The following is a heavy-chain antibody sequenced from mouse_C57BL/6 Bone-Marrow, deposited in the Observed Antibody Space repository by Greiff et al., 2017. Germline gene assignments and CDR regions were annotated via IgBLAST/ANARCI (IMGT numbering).Heavy chain of an antibody. CDR3: ARLSGSSDGDYAMDD. CDR1: GYTFTSYW. Sequence: QVQLQQPGAELVKPGASVKVSCKASGYTFTSYWMHWVKQRPGQGLEWIGRIHPSDSDTNYNQKFKGKATLTVDKSSSTAYMQLSSLTSEDSAVYYGARLSGSSDGDYAMDDWGPGTTVTVSS. V-gene: IGHV1-74*01. J-gene: IGHJ4*01. D-gene: IGHD1-1*01. CDR2: IHPSDSDT.